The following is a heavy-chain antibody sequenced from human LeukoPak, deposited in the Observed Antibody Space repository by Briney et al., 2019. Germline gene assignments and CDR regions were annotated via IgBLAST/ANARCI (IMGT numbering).Heavy chain of an antibody. D-gene: IGHD5-12*01. Sequence: GGSLRLSCAASGFTFNTYAMSWVRQAPGKGLEWVSAISDSGGSAYYADSVKGRFTISRDNAKNSLYLQMNSLRAEDTAVYYCARDPKWLRLRGYFDYWGQGTLVTVSS. CDR3: ARDPKWLRLRGYFDY. V-gene: IGHV3-23*01. CDR1: GFTFNTYA. J-gene: IGHJ4*02. CDR2: ISDSGGSA.